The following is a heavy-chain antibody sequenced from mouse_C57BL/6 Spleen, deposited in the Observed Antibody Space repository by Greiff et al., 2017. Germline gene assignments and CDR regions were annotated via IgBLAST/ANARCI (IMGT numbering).Heavy chain of an antibody. J-gene: IGHJ2*01. D-gene: IGHD1-1*02. V-gene: IGHV3-6*01. CDR1: GYSITSGYY. Sequence: VQLKESGPGLVKPSQSLSLTCSVTGYSITSGYYWNWIRQFPGNNLEWMGYISYDGSNKYNPSLKNRISITRDTSKNQFFLKLNSVTTEDTATYYCARDGNYFDSWDQGTTLTVSS. CDR2: ISYDGSN. CDR3: ARDGNYFDS.